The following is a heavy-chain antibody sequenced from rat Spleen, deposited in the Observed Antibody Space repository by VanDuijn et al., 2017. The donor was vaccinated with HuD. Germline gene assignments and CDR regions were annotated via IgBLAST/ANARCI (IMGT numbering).Heavy chain of an antibody. CDR3: ARGSGYALRWFAY. CDR1: GFTFNNYW. J-gene: IGHJ3*01. D-gene: IGHD4-3*01. CDR2: ISPSGGST. V-gene: IGHV5-31*01. Sequence: EVQLMESGRGLVQPGRSLKLSCVVSGFTFNNYWMTWVRQAPTKGLEWVASISPSGGSTYYRDSVKGRFTVSRDNAKSTLYLQMDSLRSEDTATYYCARGSGYALRWFAYWGQGTLVTVSS.